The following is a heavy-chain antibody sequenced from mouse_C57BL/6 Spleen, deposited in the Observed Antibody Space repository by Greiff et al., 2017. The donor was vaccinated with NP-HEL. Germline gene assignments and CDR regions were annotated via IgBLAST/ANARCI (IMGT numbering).Heavy chain of an antibody. CDR3: AIEGITTVVATDSAMDY. Sequence: QVQLQQSGAELARPGASVKLSCKASGYTFTSYGISWVKQRTGQGLEWIGEIYPRSGNTYYNEKFKGKATLTAAKSSRTAYMELRSLTSEDSAVYFCAIEGITTVVATDSAMDYWGQGTSVTVSS. V-gene: IGHV1-81*01. CDR2: IYPRSGNT. CDR1: GYTFTSYG. D-gene: IGHD1-1*01. J-gene: IGHJ4*01.